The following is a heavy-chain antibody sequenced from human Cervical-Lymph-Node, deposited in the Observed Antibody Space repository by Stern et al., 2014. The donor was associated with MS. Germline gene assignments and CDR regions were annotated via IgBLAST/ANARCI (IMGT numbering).Heavy chain of an antibody. CDR3: ARGGGWYFDY. J-gene: IGHJ4*02. Sequence: EVQLVESGGGLVQPGGSLRLSCAASGFTFSDHYMDWVRQAPGKGLEWVGRIRNKANRYTTEYAASVKGRFTISRDDSKNSLYLQMNSLKTEDTAVYYCARGGGWYFDYWGQGTLVTVSS. D-gene: IGHD6-19*01. CDR1: GFTFSDHY. CDR2: IRNKANRYTT. V-gene: IGHV3-72*01.